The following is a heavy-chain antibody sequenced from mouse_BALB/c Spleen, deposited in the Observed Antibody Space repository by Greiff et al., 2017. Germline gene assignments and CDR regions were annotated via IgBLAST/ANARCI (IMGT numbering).Heavy chain of an antibody. Sequence: EVKLMESGGGLVQPGGSLKLSCAASGFTFSSYTMSWVRQTPEKRLEWVAYISNGGGSTYYPDTVKGRFTISRDNAKNTLYLQMSSLKSEDTAMYYCARQYDSAWFAYWGQGTLVTVSA. CDR1: GFTFSSYT. D-gene: IGHD2-4*01. V-gene: IGHV5-12-2*01. CDR3: ARQYDSAWFAY. CDR2: ISNGGGST. J-gene: IGHJ3*01.